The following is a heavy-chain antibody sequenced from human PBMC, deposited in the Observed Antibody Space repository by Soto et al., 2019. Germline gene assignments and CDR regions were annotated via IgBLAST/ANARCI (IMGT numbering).Heavy chain of an antibody. CDR3: ARAGWGYYYSSGYYGGYWYFDL. CDR2: ISSSSSTI. Sequence: ESGGGLVQPGGSLRLSCAASGFTFSSYSMNWVRQAPGKGLEWVSYISSSSSTIYYADSVKGRFTISRDNAKNSLYLQMNSLRDEDTAVYYCARAGWGYYYSSGYYGGYWYFDLWGRGTLVTVS. CDR1: GFTFSSYS. J-gene: IGHJ2*01. V-gene: IGHV3-48*02. D-gene: IGHD3-22*01.